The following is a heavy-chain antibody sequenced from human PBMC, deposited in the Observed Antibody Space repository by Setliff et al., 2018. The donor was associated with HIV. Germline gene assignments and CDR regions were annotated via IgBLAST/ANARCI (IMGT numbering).Heavy chain of an antibody. CDR1: GGSISSSNYY. J-gene: IGHJ5*02. D-gene: IGHD2-21*01. Sequence: PSETLSLTCAVSGGSISSSNYYWGWIRQPPGKGLEWIGTIYYSGSTYYNPSLKSRVTISLDTSKNQFSLKVNSVTAADTAIYYCARGIARQVVIDRWFDPWGQGTPVTVSS. CDR2: IYYSGST. CDR3: ARGIARQVVIDRWFDP. V-gene: IGHV4-39*07.